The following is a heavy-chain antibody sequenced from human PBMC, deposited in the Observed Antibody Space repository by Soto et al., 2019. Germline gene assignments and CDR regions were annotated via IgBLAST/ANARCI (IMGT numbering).Heavy chain of an antibody. CDR1: RFTFDNYV. CDR2: ISDSGGST. CDR3: TKGWLDY. V-gene: IGHV3-23*01. D-gene: IGHD2-15*01. J-gene: IGHJ4*02. Sequence: EVYLLDSGGGLVQPGGSLRVSCVASRFTFDNYVMSWVRQAPGKGLEWVSSISDSGGSTYYADSVKGRFTISRDNSKNTLHLQMNSLRAEDTAVYYCTKGWLDYWCQGTLVTVSS.